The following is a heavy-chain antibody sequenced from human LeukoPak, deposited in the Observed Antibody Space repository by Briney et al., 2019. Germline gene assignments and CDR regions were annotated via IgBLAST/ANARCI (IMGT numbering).Heavy chain of an antibody. Sequence: GGSLRLSCAASGFTFSSYSMNWVRQAPGKGLEWVSSISSSSYIYYADSVKGRFTISRDNAKNSLYLQMNSLRAEDTAVYYCARVLDGYSYVPYYFDYWGQGTLVTVSS. D-gene: IGHD5-18*01. CDR3: ARVLDGYSYVPYYFDY. J-gene: IGHJ4*02. V-gene: IGHV3-21*01. CDR2: ISSSSYI. CDR1: GFTFSSYS.